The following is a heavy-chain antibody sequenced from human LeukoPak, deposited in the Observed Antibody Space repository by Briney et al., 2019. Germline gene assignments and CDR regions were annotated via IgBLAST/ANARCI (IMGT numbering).Heavy chain of an antibody. D-gene: IGHD3-3*01. J-gene: IGHJ4*02. V-gene: IGHV1-8*03. CDR2: MNPNSGHT. CDR3: ARDHTNYDFWSGYYYYFDY. CDR1: GYTFTSYD. Sequence: ASVKVSCKASGYTFTSYDINWVRQATGQGLEWMGWMNPNSGHTGYAQKFQGRVTITWNTSISTAYMELNSLRSEDTAVCYCARDHTNYDFWSGYYYYFDYWGQGTLVTVSS.